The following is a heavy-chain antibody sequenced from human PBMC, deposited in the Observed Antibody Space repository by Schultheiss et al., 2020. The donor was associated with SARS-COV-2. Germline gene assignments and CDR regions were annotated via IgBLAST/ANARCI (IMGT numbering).Heavy chain of an antibody. Sequence: SQTLSLTCTVSGGSISSGGYYWSWIRQHPGKGLEWIGYIYYSGSTNYNPSLKSRVTISVDTSKNQFSLKLSSVTAADTAVYYCARGRPPHYYDSIAFDIWGQGTMVTVSS. J-gene: IGHJ3*02. V-gene: IGHV4-61*08. D-gene: IGHD3-22*01. CDR1: GGSISSGGYY. CDR3: ARGRPPHYYDSIAFDI. CDR2: IYYSGST.